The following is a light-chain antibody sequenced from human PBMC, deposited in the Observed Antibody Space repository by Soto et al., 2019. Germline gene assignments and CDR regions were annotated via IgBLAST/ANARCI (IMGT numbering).Light chain of an antibody. CDR1: QDIRNY. Sequence: DIQMTQSPSSLSASVGDRVTITCQANQDIRNYLNWYQQKPGKAPKLLIYDASNLETGVPSRFSGSGSGTDFTFTINSLQPEDIATYYCQQYGSSPWTFGLGTTVEI. CDR2: DAS. J-gene: IGKJ1*01. CDR3: QQYGSSPWT. V-gene: IGKV1-33*01.